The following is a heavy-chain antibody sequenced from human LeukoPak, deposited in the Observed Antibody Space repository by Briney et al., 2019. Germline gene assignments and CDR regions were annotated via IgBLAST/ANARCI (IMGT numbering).Heavy chain of an antibody. J-gene: IGHJ1*01. Sequence: ASVKVSCKASGYTFTSYVMNWVRQAPGQGLEWMGWINTNTGNPTYAQGFTGRFVFSLDTSVSTAYLQISSLKAEDTAVYYCAPSTDSSWYSPEYFQRWGPGTLVTVSS. CDR3: APSTDSSWYSPEYFQR. CDR1: GYTFTSYV. V-gene: IGHV7-4-1*02. CDR2: INTNTGNP. D-gene: IGHD6-13*01.